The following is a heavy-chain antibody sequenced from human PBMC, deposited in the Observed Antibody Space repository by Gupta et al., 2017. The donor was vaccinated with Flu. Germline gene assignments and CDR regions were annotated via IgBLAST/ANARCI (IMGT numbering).Heavy chain of an antibody. CDR3: AGESGGSDNNSWGFDY. Sequence: NHMSWVRQAPGQGLEWVSHIYDDGRTFYADSGKGRFAISRDTSTNTLFLQMNSLRVDDTAVYYCAGESGGSDNNSWGFDYCGQGILVTVSS. D-gene: IGHD3-10*01. V-gene: IGHV3-53*01. CDR2: IYDDGRT. J-gene: IGHJ4*02. CDR1: NH.